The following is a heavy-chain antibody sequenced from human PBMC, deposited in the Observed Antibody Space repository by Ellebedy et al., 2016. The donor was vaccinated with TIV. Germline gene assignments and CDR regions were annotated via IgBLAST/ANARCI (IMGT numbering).Heavy chain of an antibody. CDR2: ITYDDSNQ. CDR1: GFTFRSST. CDR3: AREGPDYGDYGPSFDI. V-gene: IGHV3-30*04. J-gene: IGHJ3*02. Sequence: GESLKISXAASGFTFRSSTMHWVRQAPGKGLEWVAGITYDDSNQYYADSVKGRFTISRDDSKDTLYVQMNSLRPEDTAVYYCAREGPDYGDYGPSFDIWGQGTMVTVSS. D-gene: IGHD4-17*01.